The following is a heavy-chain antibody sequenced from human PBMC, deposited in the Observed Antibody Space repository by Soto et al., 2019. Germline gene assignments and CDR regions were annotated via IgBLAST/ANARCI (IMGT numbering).Heavy chain of an antibody. J-gene: IGHJ6*03. CDR1: GGSISSTTYY. V-gene: IGHV4-39*01. CDR2: IYYSGST. D-gene: IGHD2-2*01. Sequence: SETLSLTCPVSGGSISSTTYYWGWIRQPPGKGLEWIGSIYYSGSTYYNPSLKSRVTISVDTSKNQFSLKLSSVTAADTAAVYYCARVVPAASYYYYYYYMDVWGKGTTVTVS. CDR3: ARVVPAASYYYYYYYMDV.